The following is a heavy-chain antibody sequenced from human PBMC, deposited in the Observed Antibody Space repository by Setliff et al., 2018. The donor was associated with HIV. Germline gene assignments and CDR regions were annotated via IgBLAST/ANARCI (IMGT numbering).Heavy chain of an antibody. Sequence: GASVKVSCKASGYTFTDYYIHWVRQAPGQGLEWMGWINPNSSDTNYARKFQGRVTMTRDTSISTAYMDLSRLRSDDTAVYYYARRVPPIPSGDLDYWGQGTLVTVSS. CDR1: GYTFTDYY. J-gene: IGHJ4*02. V-gene: IGHV1-2*02. D-gene: IGHD4-17*01. CDR3: ARRVPPIPSGDLDY. CDR2: INPNSSDT.